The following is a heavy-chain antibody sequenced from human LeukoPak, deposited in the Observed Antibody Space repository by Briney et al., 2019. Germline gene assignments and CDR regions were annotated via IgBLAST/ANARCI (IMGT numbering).Heavy chain of an antibody. CDR2: IIPSSGST. V-gene: IGHV1-46*01. CDR3: ARDYCSSTSCLFDY. D-gene: IGHD2-2*01. CDR1: GYAFTSYH. Sequence: GASVKVSCKASGYAFTSYHIHWMQQAPGQGLGWMGIIIPSSGSTTYAQQFQGRVTMTRDTSTSTVYMELSSLTSGDTAVYYCARDYCSSTSCLFDYWGQGTLVTVSS. J-gene: IGHJ4*02.